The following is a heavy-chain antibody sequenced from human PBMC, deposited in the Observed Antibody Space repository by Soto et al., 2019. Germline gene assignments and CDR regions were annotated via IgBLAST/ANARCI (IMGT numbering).Heavy chain of an antibody. V-gene: IGHV4-4*02. CDR3: ARRTWGMDV. J-gene: IGHJ6*02. CDR2: IFHSGNT. Sequence: QVQLQESGPGLVKPSGTLSLTCAVSSGSIDTTNWWSWVRQPPGKGLEWIGEIFHSGNTYYNPSLESRDTISVDTSNNQFSPNPRSVTAADTAVYYCARRTWGMDVWGQGTTVTVSS. CDR1: SGSIDTTNW. D-gene: IGHD2-8*01.